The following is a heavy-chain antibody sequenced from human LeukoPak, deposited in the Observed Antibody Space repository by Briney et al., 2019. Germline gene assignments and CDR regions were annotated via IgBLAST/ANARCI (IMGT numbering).Heavy chain of an antibody. Sequence: PGGSLRLSCAASGFTFSSYEMNWVRQAPGKGLEWVSSISSSSSYIYYADSVKGRFTISRDNAKNSLYLQMNSLRAEDTAVYYCARGHYYGSGSYPAPFDPWGQGTLVTVSS. CDR1: GFTFSSYE. D-gene: IGHD3-10*01. CDR2: ISSSSSYI. J-gene: IGHJ5*02. CDR3: ARGHYYGSGSYPAPFDP. V-gene: IGHV3-21*01.